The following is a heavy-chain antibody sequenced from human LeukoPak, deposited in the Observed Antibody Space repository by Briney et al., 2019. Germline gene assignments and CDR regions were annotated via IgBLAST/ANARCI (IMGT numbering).Heavy chain of an antibody. D-gene: IGHD1-7*01. J-gene: IGHJ6*02. V-gene: IGHV4-31*03. CDR2: IYYSGST. CDR1: GGSISSGGYY. CDR3: ARDNWNYGSSMDV. Sequence: PSETLSLTCTVSGGSISSGGYYWSWIRQHPGKGLEWIGYIYYSGSTYYNPSLKSRVTISVDTSKNQFSLKLSSVTAADTAVYHCARDNWNYGSSMDVWGQGTTVTVSS.